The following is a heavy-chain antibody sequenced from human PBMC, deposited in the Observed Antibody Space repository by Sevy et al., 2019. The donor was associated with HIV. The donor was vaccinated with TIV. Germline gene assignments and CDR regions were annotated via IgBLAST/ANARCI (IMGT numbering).Heavy chain of an antibody. V-gene: IGHV3-21*04. J-gene: IGHJ4*02. CDR1: GFTFRTYS. D-gene: IGHD3-3*01. CDR3: ARDFAIFGVVYGIDY. Sequence: GGSLRLSCAASGFTFRTYSMNWVRQAPGKGLEGLASISDDGGYIYYSDSVKGRSTISRDNAKNLLSLQMNNLRAEDTAIYYCARDFAIFGVVYGIDYWGQGNLVTVSS. CDR2: ISDDGGYI.